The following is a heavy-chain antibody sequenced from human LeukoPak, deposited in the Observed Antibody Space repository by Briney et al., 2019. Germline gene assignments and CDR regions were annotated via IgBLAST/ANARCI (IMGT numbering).Heavy chain of an antibody. CDR3: ARDVSEYYGSGSYYTKEYYYMDV. D-gene: IGHD3-10*01. J-gene: IGHJ6*03. CDR1: GFTFSSYS. V-gene: IGHV3-48*01. CDR2: ISSSSSTI. Sequence: GGSLRLSCAASGFTFSSYSMNWVRQAPGKGLEWVSYISSSSSTIYYADSVKGRFTISRDNAKNSLYLQMNRLRAEDTALYHCARDVSEYYGSGSYYTKEYYYMDVWGKGTTVTISS.